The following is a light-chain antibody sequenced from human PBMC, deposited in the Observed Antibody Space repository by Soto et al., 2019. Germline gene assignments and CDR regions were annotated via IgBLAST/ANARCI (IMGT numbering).Light chain of an antibody. J-gene: IGLJ2*01. CDR3: VLYMGSGISV. Sequence: QTVVTQEPSFSVSPGGTVTLTCGLSSGSVSTSYYPSWYQQTPGQAPRTLIYNTYTLSSGAPDRFSASILGDKAALTITGAQADDESDYYCVLYMGSGISVFGGGTKLTVL. V-gene: IGLV8-61*01. CDR1: SGSVSTSYY. CDR2: NTY.